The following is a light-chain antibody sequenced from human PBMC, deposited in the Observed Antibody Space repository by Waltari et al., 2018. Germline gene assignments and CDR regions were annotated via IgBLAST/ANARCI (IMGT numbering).Light chain of an antibody. CDR2: AAS. V-gene: IGKV3-11*01. J-gene: IGKJ4*01. CDR3: QQRSNWPRLT. CDR1: QSVSSY. Sequence: EIVLTQSPATLSLSPGERATLSCRASQSVSSYLACYQQKPGQAPRRLIYAASNRATGIPARFSGSGSGKDFTLTISSLEPEDFAVYYCQQRSNWPRLTFGGGTKVEIK.